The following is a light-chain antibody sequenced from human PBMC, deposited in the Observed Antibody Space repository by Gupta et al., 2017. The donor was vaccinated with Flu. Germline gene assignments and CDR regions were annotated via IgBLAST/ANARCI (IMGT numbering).Light chain of an antibody. Sequence: DIVLTQSPGSVSLSLGERVTLSCRASQKIISTSLAWFQQRPGQTPRLLIHGVSRRATGIPDRISGSGSGTDFTLTITSVEPEDFGIYYCQQDGSTPLNFGGGSRIEIK. CDR2: GVS. CDR1: QKIISTS. CDR3: QQDGSTPLN. V-gene: IGKV3-20*01. J-gene: IGKJ4*01.